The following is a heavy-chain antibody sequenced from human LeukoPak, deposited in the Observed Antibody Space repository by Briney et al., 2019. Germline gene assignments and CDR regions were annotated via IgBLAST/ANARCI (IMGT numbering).Heavy chain of an antibody. D-gene: IGHD3-3*01. Sequence: PSETLSLTCAVYGGSFSGYYWSWIRQPPGKGLEWIGEINHSGSTNYNPSLKSRVTISVDTSKNPFSLKLSSVTAADTAVYYCARGRLFWSGYYDYWGQGTLVTVSS. CDR1: GGSFSGYY. CDR3: ARGRLFWSGYYDY. J-gene: IGHJ4*02. CDR2: INHSGST. V-gene: IGHV4-34*01.